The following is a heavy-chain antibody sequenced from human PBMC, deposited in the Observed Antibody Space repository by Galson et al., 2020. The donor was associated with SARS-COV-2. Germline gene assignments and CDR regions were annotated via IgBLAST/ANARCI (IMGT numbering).Heavy chain of an antibody. J-gene: IGHJ3*02. D-gene: IGHD1-26*01. Sequence: TGGSLRLSCAASGFTFSSYAMHWVRQAPGKGLEWVAVISYDESNKYYADSVKGRFTISRDNSKNTLYLQMNSLRAEDTAVYYCARPMGGTYWSAFDIWGQGTMVTVSS. CDR2: ISYDESNK. CDR3: ARPMGGTYWSAFDI. CDR1: GFTFSSYA. V-gene: IGHV3-30*04.